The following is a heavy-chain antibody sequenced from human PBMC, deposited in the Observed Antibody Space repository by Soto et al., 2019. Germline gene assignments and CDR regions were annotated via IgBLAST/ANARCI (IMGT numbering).Heavy chain of an antibody. Sequence: SETLSLNCTVSGDSIISSYWSWIRHPPGKGLEWIGYIYYSGSTNYNPSLKSRVTISVDTSKNQFSLNLSSVTAADTAVYYCASSNIAAAGFYYYGMDVWGRGTTVT. V-gene: IGHV4-59*01. J-gene: IGHJ6*02. CDR3: ASSNIAAAGFYYYGMDV. CDR1: GDSIISSY. CDR2: IYYSGST. D-gene: IGHD6-13*01.